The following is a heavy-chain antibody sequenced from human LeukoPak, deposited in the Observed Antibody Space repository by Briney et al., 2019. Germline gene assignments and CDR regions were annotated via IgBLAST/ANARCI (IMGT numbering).Heavy chain of an antibody. D-gene: IGHD3-3*01. CDR2: IIPIFGTA. J-gene: IGHJ3*02. Sequence: ASVKVSCKASGGTFSSYAISWVRQAPGQGLEWMGGIIPIFGTANYAQKFQGRVTITADESTSTAYMELSSLRSEDTAVYYCARVLRFFEWSRPPHAFDIWGQGTMVTVSS. CDR3: ARVLRFFEWSRPPHAFDI. CDR1: GGTFSSYA. V-gene: IGHV1-69*13.